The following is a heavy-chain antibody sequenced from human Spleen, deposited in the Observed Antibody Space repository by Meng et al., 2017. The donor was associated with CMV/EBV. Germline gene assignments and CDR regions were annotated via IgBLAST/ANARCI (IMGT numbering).Heavy chain of an antibody. Sequence: GESLKISCAASGFTFSSYAMHWVRQAPGKGLEWVAVISYDGSNKYYADSVKGRFTISRDNSKNTLYLQMNSLRAEDTAVYYCARDLSRGIAAAGTADYWGQGTLVTVSS. CDR3: ARDLSRGIAAAGTADY. CDR2: ISYDGSNK. V-gene: IGHV3-30*04. D-gene: IGHD6-13*01. CDR1: GFTFSSYA. J-gene: IGHJ4*02.